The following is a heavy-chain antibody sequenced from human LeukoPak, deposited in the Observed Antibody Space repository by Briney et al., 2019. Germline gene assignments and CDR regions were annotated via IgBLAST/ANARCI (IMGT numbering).Heavy chain of an antibody. D-gene: IGHD6-19*01. CDR2: IDNHRRRT. CDR3: VGSSGWPAY. Sequence: GGSLRLSCAASGVTFNNYWRRWVRQAPGKGLECVSRIDNHRRRTRYPDSVTGRFTISRHIAKNALYLQMNSLRADDTAVYYCVGSSGWPAYWGQGTLVTVSS. CDR1: GVTFNNYW. V-gene: IGHV3-74*01. J-gene: IGHJ4*02.